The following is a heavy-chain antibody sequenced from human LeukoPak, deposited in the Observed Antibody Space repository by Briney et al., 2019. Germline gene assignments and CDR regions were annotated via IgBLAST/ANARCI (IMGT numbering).Heavy chain of an antibody. J-gene: IGHJ4*02. CDR1: GGTFSSYA. CDR3: ASGGYDSDY. CDR2: IIPIFGTA. Sequence: SVKVSCKASGGTFSSYAISWVRQAPGQGLEWMGGIIPIFGTANYAQKFQGRVTMTRNTSISTAYMELSSLRSEDTAVYYCASGGYDSDYWGQGTLVTVSS. V-gene: IGHV1-69*05. D-gene: IGHD5-12*01.